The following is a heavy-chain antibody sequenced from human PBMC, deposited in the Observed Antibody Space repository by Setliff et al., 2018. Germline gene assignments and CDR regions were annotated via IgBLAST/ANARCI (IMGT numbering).Heavy chain of an antibody. Sequence: GGSLRLSCAASGFTFSSYWMHWVRQAPGKGLVWVSRINSDGSSTSYADSVKGRFTICRDNAKNSLYLQMNSLRAEDTALYYCAKVSRKVIDYWGQGTLVTVSS. J-gene: IGHJ4*02. CDR2: INSDGSST. V-gene: IGHV3-74*01. D-gene: IGHD3-22*01. CDR1: GFTFSSYW. CDR3: AKVSRKVIDY.